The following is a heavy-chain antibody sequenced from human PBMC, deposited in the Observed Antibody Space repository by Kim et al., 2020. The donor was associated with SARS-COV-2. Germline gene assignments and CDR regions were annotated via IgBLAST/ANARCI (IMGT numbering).Heavy chain of an antibody. CDR2: ISSSSSYI. CDR3: ARDQSLGWELSVWPTQYGMDV. Sequence: GGSLRLSCAASGFTFSSYSMNWVRQAPGKGLEWVSSISSSSSYIYYADSVKGRFTISRDNAKNSLYLQMNSLRAEDTAVYYCARDQSLGWELSVWPTQYGMDVWGQGTTVTVSS. V-gene: IGHV3-21*01. J-gene: IGHJ6*02. D-gene: IGHD1-26*01. CDR1: GFTFSSYS.